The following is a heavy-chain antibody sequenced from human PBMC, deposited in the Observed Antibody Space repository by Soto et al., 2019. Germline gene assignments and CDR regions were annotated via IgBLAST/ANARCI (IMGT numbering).Heavy chain of an antibody. Sequence: QVQLQESGPGLVKPSQTLSLTCTVSGGSISSGGYYWSWIRQHPGKGLEWIGYIYYSGSTYYNPSLKSRVTISVDTSKNQFSLKLSSVTAADTAVDDCARVRLRVKDFDYWGQGTLVTVSS. V-gene: IGHV4-31*03. CDR2: IYYSGST. CDR3: ARVRLRVKDFDY. D-gene: IGHD5-12*01. J-gene: IGHJ4*02. CDR1: GGSISSGGYY.